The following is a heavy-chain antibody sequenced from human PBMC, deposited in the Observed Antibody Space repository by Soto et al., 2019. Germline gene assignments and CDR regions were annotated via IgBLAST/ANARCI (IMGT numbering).Heavy chain of an antibody. D-gene: IGHD3-3*01. V-gene: IGHV3-11*01. Sequence: QVQLVESGGDLVKPGGSLRLSCAASGYTFSDYYMSWIRQAPGKGLEWISYIDTSGTKIYYADSVKGRFTITRDNTKNSLYLEMNSLRDEDTAVYYCASHYDIWSGYLSPVDYWGQGTLGTVSS. CDR3: ASHYDIWSGYLSPVDY. J-gene: IGHJ4*02. CDR1: GYTFSDYY. CDR2: IDTSGTKI.